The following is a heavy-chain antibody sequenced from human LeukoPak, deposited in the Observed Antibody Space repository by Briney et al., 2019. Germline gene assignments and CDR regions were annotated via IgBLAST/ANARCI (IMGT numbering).Heavy chain of an antibody. CDR3: AKARTPYNSGFDY. Sequence: GGSLRLSCAASGLTFSGSAMSWVRQAPGKGLEWVSLISGSGNSTYYADSVKGRFTISRDNSKNTLYLQMSSLRAEDTAVYYCAKARTPYNSGFDYWGQGTLVAVSS. CDR2: ISGSGNST. J-gene: IGHJ4*02. V-gene: IGHV3-23*01. CDR1: GLTFSGSA. D-gene: IGHD6-19*01.